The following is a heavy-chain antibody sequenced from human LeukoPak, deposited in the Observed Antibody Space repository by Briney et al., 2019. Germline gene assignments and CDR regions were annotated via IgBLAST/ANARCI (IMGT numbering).Heavy chain of an antibody. CDR1: GYTFTSYA. V-gene: IGHV7-4-1*01. Sequence: ASVKVSCKASGYTFTSYAMNWVRQAPGQGLEWMGWINTNTGNPTYAQGFTGRFVFSLDTSVSTAYLQIGSLKAEDTAVYYCARGSMYDFWSGYLDYWGQGTLVTVSS. CDR3: ARGSMYDFWSGYLDY. CDR2: INTNTGNP. J-gene: IGHJ4*02. D-gene: IGHD3-3*01.